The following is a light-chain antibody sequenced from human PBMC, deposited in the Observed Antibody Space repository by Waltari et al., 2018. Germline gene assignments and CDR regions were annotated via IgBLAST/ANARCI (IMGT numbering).Light chain of an antibody. V-gene: IGKV1-39*01. CDR1: QAISTY. Sequence: DTLMTQSPSSLSASVGDTVTITCRATQAISTYVNWYKKTPGMAPRLLIFSASTLHRGVSSRFRGSGSGTDFTLTISRLQAEDFATYFCQQSYSTPLTFGGGAKVEIK. CDR3: QQSYSTPLT. CDR2: SAS. J-gene: IGKJ4*01.